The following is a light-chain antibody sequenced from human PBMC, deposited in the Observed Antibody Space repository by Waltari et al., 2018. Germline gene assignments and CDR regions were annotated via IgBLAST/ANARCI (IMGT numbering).Light chain of an antibody. V-gene: IGKV1-9*01. CDR2: AAS. CDR1: QGVSHY. J-gene: IGKJ1*01. CDR3: QQLNSYQWT. Sequence: IQLTQSPSSLSASVGDRVTITCRASQGVSHYLAWYQQKPGNAPKLMIYAASTFQSGVPARFSCSRSGTDFTLTISSLQPEDFATYYCQQLNSYQWTFGQGTKVEIK.